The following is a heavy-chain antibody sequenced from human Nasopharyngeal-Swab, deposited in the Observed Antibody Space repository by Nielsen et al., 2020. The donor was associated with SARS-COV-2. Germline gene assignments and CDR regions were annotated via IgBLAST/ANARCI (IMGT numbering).Heavy chain of an antibody. CDR2: IYYSGST. D-gene: IGHD3-3*01. V-gene: IGHV4-39*07. Sequence: SETLSLTCTVSGASISSSSYYWGWIRQPPGEGLEWIGSIYYSGSTYYNPSLKSRVTISVDKSKNQFSLKLSSVTAADTAVYYCARDRALRFLEWLNGVRAFDIWGQGTMVTVSS. CDR3: ARDRALRFLEWLNGVRAFDI. CDR1: GASISSSSYY. J-gene: IGHJ3*02.